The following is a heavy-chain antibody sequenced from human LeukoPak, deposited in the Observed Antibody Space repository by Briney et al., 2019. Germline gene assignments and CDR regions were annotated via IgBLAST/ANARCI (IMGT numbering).Heavy chain of an antibody. CDR3: ARDQYSGYDLYYFDY. Sequence: GGSLRLSCAASGFPFSSYAMHWVRQAPGKGLEWVAVISYDGSNKYYADSVKGRFTISRDNSKNTLYLQMNSLRAEDTAVYYCARDQYSGYDLYYFDYWGQGTLVTVSS. J-gene: IGHJ4*02. D-gene: IGHD5-12*01. CDR1: GFPFSSYA. V-gene: IGHV3-30-3*01. CDR2: ISYDGSNK.